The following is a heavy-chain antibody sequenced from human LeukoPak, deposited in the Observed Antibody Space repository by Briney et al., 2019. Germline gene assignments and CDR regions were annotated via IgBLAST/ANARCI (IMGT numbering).Heavy chain of an antibody. CDR3: ARVIGYCSSTSCFGYFDY. Sequence: SETLSLTCTVSGDSISGYYWNWIRQPPGKGLEWIGYIYYSGSTNYNPSLKSRVTTSVDTSKNQLSLKLSSVTAADTAVYYCARVIGYCSSTSCFGYFDYWGQGTLVTVSS. J-gene: IGHJ4*02. CDR1: GDSISGYY. CDR2: IYYSGST. V-gene: IGHV4-59*08. D-gene: IGHD2-2*01.